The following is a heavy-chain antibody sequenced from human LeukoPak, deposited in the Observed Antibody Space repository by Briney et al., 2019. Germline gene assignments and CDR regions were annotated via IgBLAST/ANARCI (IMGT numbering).Heavy chain of an antibody. Sequence: GGSLRLSCAASGFTFSGYAMHWVRQPPGKGLQWVAVISYDGSNEYYADSVKGRFTISRDNSKNTLFLQMNSLRAEDTAVYYCARSYSSGWYAFEYWGQGTLVTVSS. CDR3: ARSYSSGWYAFEY. CDR1: GFTFSGYA. CDR2: ISYDGSNE. D-gene: IGHD6-19*01. J-gene: IGHJ4*02. V-gene: IGHV3-30-3*01.